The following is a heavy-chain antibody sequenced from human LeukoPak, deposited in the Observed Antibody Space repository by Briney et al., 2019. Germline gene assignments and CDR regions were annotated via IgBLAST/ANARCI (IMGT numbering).Heavy chain of an antibody. J-gene: IGHJ4*02. CDR3: ARDPRDDHNSLDY. V-gene: IGHV3-7*03. CDR1: GFSFSNYW. D-gene: IGHD5-24*01. Sequence: GGSLRLSCAASGFSFSNYWMSWVRQSPEKGLEWVANIKEDGSARYYVDSVKGRFTTSRDNPKNSLYLQMGSLRADDTAMYYCARDPRDDHNSLDYWGQGTQVTVSS. CDR2: IKEDGSAR.